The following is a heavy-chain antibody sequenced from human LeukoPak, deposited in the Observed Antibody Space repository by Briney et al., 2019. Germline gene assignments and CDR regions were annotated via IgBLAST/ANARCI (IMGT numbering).Heavy chain of an antibody. Sequence: PGGSMRLSCVASGFTFSNYEMNWVRQAPGKGLEWVSYISDGGSAIYYADSVKGRFTISRDNAKNLLFLQMNSLRAEDTAVYYCAREKGNDYWGQGTLVTVSS. CDR1: GFTFSNYE. J-gene: IGHJ4*02. CDR3: AREKGNDY. V-gene: IGHV3-48*03. CDR2: ISDGGSAI.